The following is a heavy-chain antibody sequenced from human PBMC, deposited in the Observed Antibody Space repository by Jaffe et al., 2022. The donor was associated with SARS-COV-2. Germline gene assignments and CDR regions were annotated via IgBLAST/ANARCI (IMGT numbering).Heavy chain of an antibody. Sequence: EVQLVESGGGLIQPGGSLRLSCAASGFTVSSNYMSWVRQAPGKGLEWVSVIYSGGSTYYADSVKGRFTISRDNSKNTLYLQMNSLRAEDTAVYYCARDPPYSSSQGVFDYWGQGTLVTVSS. CDR1: GFTVSSNY. CDR2: IYSGGST. D-gene: IGHD6-6*01. J-gene: IGHJ4*02. CDR3: ARDPPYSSSQGVFDY. V-gene: IGHV3-53*01.